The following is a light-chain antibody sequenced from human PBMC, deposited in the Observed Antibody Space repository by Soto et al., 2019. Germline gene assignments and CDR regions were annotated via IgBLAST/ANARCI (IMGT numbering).Light chain of an antibody. Sequence: SYELTQPPSVSVAPGQTVRVTCGGKDIGSKSVHWYQQKPGQAPVLVVYDDSDRPSGIPERFSGSNSGNTATLTISSVEAGDEADYHCQVWDSSSDHYVFGTGTKATV. CDR1: DIGSKS. V-gene: IGLV3-21*02. CDR2: DDS. CDR3: QVWDSSSDHYV. J-gene: IGLJ1*01.